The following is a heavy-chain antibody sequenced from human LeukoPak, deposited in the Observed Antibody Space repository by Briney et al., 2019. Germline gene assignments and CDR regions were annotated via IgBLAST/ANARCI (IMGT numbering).Heavy chain of an antibody. CDR1: GFTFSSYA. J-gene: IGHJ4*02. D-gene: IGHD1-26*01. CDR3: AKDQWELLDFDY. V-gene: IGHV3-23*01. CDR2: ISGSGGST. Sequence: PGGSLRLSCAASGFTFSSYAMGWVRQAPGEGLEWVSAISGSGGSTYYADSVKGRFTISRDNSKNTLYLQMNSLRAEDTAVYYCAKDQWELLDFDYWGQGTLVTVSS.